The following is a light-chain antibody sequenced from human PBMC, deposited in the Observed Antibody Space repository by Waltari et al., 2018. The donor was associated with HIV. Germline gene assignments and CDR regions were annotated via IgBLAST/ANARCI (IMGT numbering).Light chain of an antibody. CDR3: QVWDTNTDQYVI. Sequence: SSVLTQPPSVSVAPGKTARITCGGENIGSKSVNWYQKQPGQAPVMVIYHDTDRPSGIPDRFSGSNSEDTATLTIRRVEAGDEADYFCQVWDTNTDQYVIFGGGTNLAV. CDR2: HDT. J-gene: IGLJ2*01. V-gene: IGLV3-21*01. CDR1: NIGSKS.